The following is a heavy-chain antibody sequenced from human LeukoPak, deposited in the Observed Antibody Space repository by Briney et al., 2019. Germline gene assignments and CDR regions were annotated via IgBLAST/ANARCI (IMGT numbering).Heavy chain of an antibody. CDR1: GYTFTGYY. Sequence: GASVKVSCKASGYTFTGYYMHWVRQAPGQGLEWMGWINPNSGGTNYAQKFQGRVTMTRDTSISTAYMELSRLRSDDTAVYYCARPLAYYYDSSGYQGEDWGQGTLVTVSS. CDR3: ARPLAYYYDSSGYQGED. J-gene: IGHJ4*02. D-gene: IGHD3-22*01. CDR2: INPNSGGT. V-gene: IGHV1-2*02.